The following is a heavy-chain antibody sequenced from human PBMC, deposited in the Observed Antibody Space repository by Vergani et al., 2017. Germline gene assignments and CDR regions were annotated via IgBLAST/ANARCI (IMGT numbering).Heavy chain of an antibody. CDR1: GFTFSSYG. Sequence: QVQLVESGGGVVQPGRSLRLSCAASGFTFSSYGMHWVRQAPGKGLQWVAVISFDGSNKYYADSVKGRFTTSRDNSKNTLYLQMNSLRAEDTAVFYCATLKSYYYDTWGQGTLVTVSS. CDR2: ISFDGSNK. CDR3: ATLKSYYYDT. D-gene: IGHD3-22*01. J-gene: IGHJ5*02. V-gene: IGHV3-33*01.